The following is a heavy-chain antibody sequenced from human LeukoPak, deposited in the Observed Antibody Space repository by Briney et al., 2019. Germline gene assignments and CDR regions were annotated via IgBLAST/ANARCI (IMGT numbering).Heavy chain of an antibody. CDR2: INPNSGDT. CDR3: ARDSPTYDATGKYYFDY. V-gene: IGHV1-2*02. J-gene: IGHJ4*02. Sequence: ASVKVSCKASGYNFITHYIHWVRQAPGQGLEWMGWINPNSGDTNYAQKFQGRVTMTLDASISTVYMELNRLRSDDTAVYYCARDSPTYDATGKYYFDYWGQGTLVTVSS. D-gene: IGHD2-15*01. CDR1: GYNFITHY.